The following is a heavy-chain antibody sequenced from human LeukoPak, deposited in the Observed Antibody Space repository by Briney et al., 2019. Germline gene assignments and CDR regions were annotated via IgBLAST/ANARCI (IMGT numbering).Heavy chain of an antibody. CDR1: GFTFSSYS. CDR2: ISSSSSYI. CDR3: ARDGYEFRAFDI. D-gene: IGHD5-12*01. J-gene: IGHJ3*02. Sequence: GGSLRLSCAASGFTFSSYSMNWVRQAPWKGLEWVSSISSSSSYIYYADSVKGRFTISRDNAKNSLYLQMNSLRAEDTAVYYCARDGYEFRAFDIWGQGTMVTVSP. V-gene: IGHV3-21*01.